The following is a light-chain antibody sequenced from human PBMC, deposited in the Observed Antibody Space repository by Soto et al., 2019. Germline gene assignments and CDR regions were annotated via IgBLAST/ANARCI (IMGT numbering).Light chain of an antibody. V-gene: IGKV4-1*01. CDR1: QSLFYNSNNKNY. J-gene: IGKJ4*01. CDR2: WAS. CDR3: QQYYRTPLT. Sequence: IELTQSPDSLTVSLGEGATINCKSSQSLFYNSNNKNYLAWYQQKPSQPPKLLFYWASARESGVPDRFTASGSGTDFTLTIRSLQPEDVAVYYCQQYYRTPLTFGGGTKVEI.